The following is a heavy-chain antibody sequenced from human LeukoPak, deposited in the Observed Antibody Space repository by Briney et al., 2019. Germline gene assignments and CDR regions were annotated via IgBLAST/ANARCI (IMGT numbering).Heavy chain of an antibody. J-gene: IGHJ4*02. V-gene: IGHV3-23*01. CDR1: GFTFSSYA. D-gene: IGHD4-17*01. CDR2: ISGSGGST. Sequence: AGGSLRLSCAASGFTFSSYAMSWVRQAPGKGLEWVSAISGSGGSTYYADSVKGRFTISRDNSKNTLYLQMNSLRAEDTAVYYCARDDYGDYDYFDYWGQGTPVTVSS. CDR3: ARDDYGDYDYFDY.